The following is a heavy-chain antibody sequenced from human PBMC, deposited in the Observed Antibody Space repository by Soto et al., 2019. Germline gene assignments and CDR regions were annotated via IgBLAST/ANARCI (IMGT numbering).Heavy chain of an antibody. CDR3: ASHGITGTWVYYYGMDV. V-gene: IGHV1-69*12. Sequence: QVQLVQSGAEVKKPGSSVKVSCKASGGTFSSYAISWVRQAPGQGLEWMGGIIPIFGTANYARKFQGRVTITADASTSTAYLELSSLRSEDTAVYYCASHGITGTWVYYYGMDVWGQGTTVTVSS. J-gene: IGHJ6*02. CDR2: IIPIFGTA. D-gene: IGHD1-7*01. CDR1: GGTFSSYA.